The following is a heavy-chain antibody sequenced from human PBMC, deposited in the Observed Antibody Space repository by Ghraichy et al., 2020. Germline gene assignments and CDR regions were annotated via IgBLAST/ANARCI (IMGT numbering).Heavy chain of an antibody. J-gene: IGHJ4*02. CDR2: IYYSGST. Sequence: SETLSLTCTVSGGSISSSSYYWGWIRQPPGKGLEWIGSIYYSGSTYYNPSLKSRVTISVDTSKNQFSLKLSSVTAADTDVYYCATYYYDSSGYYSFDYWGQGTLVTVSS. CDR1: GGSISSSSYY. D-gene: IGHD3-22*01. CDR3: ATYYYDSSGYYSFDY. V-gene: IGHV4-39*01.